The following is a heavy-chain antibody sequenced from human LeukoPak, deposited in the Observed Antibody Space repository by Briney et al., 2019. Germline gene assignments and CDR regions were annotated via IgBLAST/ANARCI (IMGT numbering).Heavy chain of an antibody. D-gene: IGHD3-16*01. CDR1: GGSISSSNW. Sequence: PSGTLSLTCAVSGGSISSSNWWSWVRQPPGKGLEWIGEIYHSGSTNYNPSLKSRVTISVDKSKNQFSLKLSSVTAADTAVYYCARDQGLAGYDYVWGSYSHDAFDIWGQGTMVTVSS. V-gene: IGHV4-4*02. CDR3: ARDQGLAGYDYVWGSYSHDAFDI. J-gene: IGHJ3*02. CDR2: IYHSGST.